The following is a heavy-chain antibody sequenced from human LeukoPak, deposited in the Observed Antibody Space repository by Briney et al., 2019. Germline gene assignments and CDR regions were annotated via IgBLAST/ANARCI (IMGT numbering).Heavy chain of an antibody. J-gene: IGHJ4*02. V-gene: IGHV3-53*04. CDR2: IYSGGST. CDR1: GFTVSNNF. CDR3: ASSKDHYCHY. Sequence: PGGSLRLSCAASGFTVSNNFMSWVRQAPGKGLEWVSVIYSGGSTYYADSVKGRFNISRHTSKNILYLQMNSLRDEDTAVYYCASSKDHYCHYWGQGTLVTVSS.